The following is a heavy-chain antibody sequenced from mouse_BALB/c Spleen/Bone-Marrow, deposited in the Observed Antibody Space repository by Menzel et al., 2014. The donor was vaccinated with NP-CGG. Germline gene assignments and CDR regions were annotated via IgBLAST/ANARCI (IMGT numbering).Heavy chain of an antibody. D-gene: IGHD2-1*01. Sequence: EVKLVDSGAELVKPGASVKLSCTASGFNIKDTYMHWVKQRPEQGLEWIGRIDPANGDIIYDPKFQGKATITADTSSNTAYLQLSSLTSEDTAVYYCARGGNYGWFAYWGQGTLVTVSA. J-gene: IGHJ3*01. CDR2: IDPANGDI. CDR3: ARGGNYGWFAY. CDR1: GFNIKDTY. V-gene: IGHV14-3*02.